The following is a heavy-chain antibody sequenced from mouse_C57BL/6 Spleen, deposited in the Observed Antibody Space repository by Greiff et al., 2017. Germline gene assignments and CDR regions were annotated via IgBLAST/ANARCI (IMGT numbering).Heavy chain of an antibody. V-gene: IGHV1-82*01. D-gene: IGHD1-1*01. J-gene: IGHJ3*01. CDR3: ARFYYGSSYGLGY. CDR1: GYAFSSSW. Sequence: LQQSGPELVKPGASVKISCKASGYAFSSSWMNWVKQRPGKGLEWIGRIYPGDGDTNYNGKFKGKATLTADKTSSTAYMQLSSLTSEDSAVSFCARFYYGSSYGLGYWGQGTLVTVSA. CDR2: IYPGDGDT.